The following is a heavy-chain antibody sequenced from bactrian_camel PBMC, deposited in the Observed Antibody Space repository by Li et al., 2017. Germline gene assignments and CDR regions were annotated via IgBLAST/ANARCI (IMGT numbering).Heavy chain of an antibody. J-gene: IGHJ4*01. V-gene: IGHV3S53*01. CDR1: KFTYSSNC. D-gene: IGHD3*01. CDR2: IDSEGTT. CDR3: AAGWSFGVGTLLRRHYNY. Sequence: QLVESGGGSVHPGGSLSLSCTTDKFTYSSNCMGWFRQAPGKEREGVAAIDSEGTTTYADSVKGRFTISKDNAKNILYLQVNSLKAEDTAMYYCAAGWSFGVGTLLRRHYNYWGQGTQVTVS.